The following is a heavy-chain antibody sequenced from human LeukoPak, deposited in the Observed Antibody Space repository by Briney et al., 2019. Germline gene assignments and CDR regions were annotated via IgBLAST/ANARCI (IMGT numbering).Heavy chain of an antibody. Sequence: SETLSLTCAVYGGSFSGYYWSWIRQPPGKGLEWIGEINHSGSTNYNPSLKSRVTISVDTSKNQFSLKLSSVTAADTAVYYCARGRRIWLDPWGQGTLVTFSS. CDR3: ARGRRIWLDP. CDR2: INHSGST. V-gene: IGHV4-34*01. J-gene: IGHJ5*02. CDR1: GGSFSGYY.